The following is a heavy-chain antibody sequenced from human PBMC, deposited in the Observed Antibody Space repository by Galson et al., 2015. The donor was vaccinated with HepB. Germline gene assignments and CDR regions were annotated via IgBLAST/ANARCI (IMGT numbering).Heavy chain of an antibody. V-gene: IGHV2-5*02. J-gene: IGHJ4*02. Sequence: PALVKPTQTLTLTCTFSGFSLSTSRVGVGWIRQPPGKALEWLALIYWDDDKRYSPSLKSRLTITKDTSKNQVVLTMTNMDPVDTATYYCAHSYSYGGNLQTFDYWGQGTLVTVSS. CDR1: GFSLSTSRVG. CDR2: IYWDDDK. D-gene: IGHD4-23*01. CDR3: AHSYSYGGNLQTFDY.